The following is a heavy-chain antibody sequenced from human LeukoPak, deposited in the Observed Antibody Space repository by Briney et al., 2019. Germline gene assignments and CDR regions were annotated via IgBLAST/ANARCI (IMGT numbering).Heavy chain of an antibody. Sequence: GASVKVSCKASGYTFTGYDMHWVRQAPGQGLEWMGWINPNSGGTNYAQKFQGRVTMTRDTSISTAYMELSRLRSDDTAVYYCAREIAAAGRSLGAFDIWGQGTMVTVSS. V-gene: IGHV1-2*02. CDR2: INPNSGGT. J-gene: IGHJ3*02. CDR1: GYTFTGYD. CDR3: AREIAAAGRSLGAFDI. D-gene: IGHD6-13*01.